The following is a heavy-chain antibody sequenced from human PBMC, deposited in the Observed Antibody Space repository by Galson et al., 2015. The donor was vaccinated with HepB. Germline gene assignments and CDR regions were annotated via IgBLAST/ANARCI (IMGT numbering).Heavy chain of an antibody. Sequence: SLRLSCAASGFSFSSYAMSWVRQAPRKGLEWVSAISGGGRSTYYADPVEGRFTISRDNSKNTLYLQINSLRAEDTALYYCAKQCGYEKCYFDCWGQGTLVTVSS. CDR3: AKQCGYEKCYFDC. CDR1: GFSFSSYA. D-gene: IGHD5-12*01. CDR2: ISGGGRST. V-gene: IGHV3-23*01. J-gene: IGHJ4*02.